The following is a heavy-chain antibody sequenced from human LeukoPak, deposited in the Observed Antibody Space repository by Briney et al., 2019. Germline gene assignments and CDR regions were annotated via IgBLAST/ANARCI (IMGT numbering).Heavy chain of an antibody. CDR1: GFTFGSYS. J-gene: IGHJ4*02. D-gene: IGHD3-10*01. CDR2: ISSTSRHI. Sequence: GGSLRLSCAASGFTFGSYSMNWVRQVPGKGLQWVSSISSTSRHIYYADSVKGRFTVSRDNAKNSLSLQMNSLGVEDTAVYYCARCYASGSYGMDYWGQGTLVTVSS. CDR3: ARCYASGSYGMDY. V-gene: IGHV3-21*01.